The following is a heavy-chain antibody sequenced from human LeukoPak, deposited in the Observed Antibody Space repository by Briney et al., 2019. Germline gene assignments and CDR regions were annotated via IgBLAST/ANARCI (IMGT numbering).Heavy chain of an antibody. CDR1: GGSISRYY. D-gene: IGHD3-10*01. J-gene: IGHJ4*02. CDR2: IYYSGST. Sequence: SETLSLTCTVSGGSISRYYWSWIRQPPGKGLEWIGYIYYSGSTNYNPSLKSRVTISVDTSKNQFSLKLSSVTAADTAVYYCARVGVRGVIIPPYFDYWGQGTLVTVSS. CDR3: ARVGVRGVIIPPYFDY. V-gene: IGHV4-59*01.